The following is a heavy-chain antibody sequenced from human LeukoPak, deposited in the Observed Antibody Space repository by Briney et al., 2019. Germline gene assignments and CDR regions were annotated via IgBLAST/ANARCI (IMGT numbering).Heavy chain of an antibody. CDR3: ARVKDYGDYYYYYMDV. CDR1: GGSISSYY. Sequence: PSETLSLTCTVSGGSISSYYWSWIRQPPGKGLEWIGYIYYSGSTNYNPSLKSRVTISVDTSKNQFSLRLSSVTAADTAVYYCARVKDYGDYYYYYMDVWGKGTTVTISS. D-gene: IGHD4-17*01. V-gene: IGHV4-59*01. CDR2: IYYSGST. J-gene: IGHJ6*03.